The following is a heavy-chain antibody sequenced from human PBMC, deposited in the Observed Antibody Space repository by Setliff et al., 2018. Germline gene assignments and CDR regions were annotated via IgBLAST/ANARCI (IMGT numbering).Heavy chain of an antibody. V-gene: IGHV4-61*02. CDR1: GGSFSSDLYY. D-gene: IGHD3-10*01. CDR3: ARGAYASGSSSFDY. Sequence: TSETLSLTCTVSGGSFSSDLYYYNWIRQPAGKGLEWIGRIYASGNTNYSPSFKSRVTISVDTSNNQFSLKLDFVTAADTAVYYCARGAYASGSSSFDYWSQGTLVTVSS. CDR2: IYASGNT. J-gene: IGHJ4*02.